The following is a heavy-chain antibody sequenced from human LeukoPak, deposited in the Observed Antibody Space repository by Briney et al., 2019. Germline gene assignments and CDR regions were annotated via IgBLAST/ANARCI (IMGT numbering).Heavy chain of an antibody. CDR1: EFTFGAYG. CDR3: AKDRDTAIVYFFYGMDV. CDR2: ISYDGTTK. D-gene: IGHD5-18*01. V-gene: IGHV3-30*18. J-gene: IGHJ6*01. Sequence: GGSLRLSCAASEFTFGAYGMHWVRQSPGKGLEWLAIISYDGTTKHYADSVRGRFTISRDNSKDTVYLQMTSLRLEDTAVYYCAKDRDTAIVYFFYGMDVWGQGTTVTVSS.